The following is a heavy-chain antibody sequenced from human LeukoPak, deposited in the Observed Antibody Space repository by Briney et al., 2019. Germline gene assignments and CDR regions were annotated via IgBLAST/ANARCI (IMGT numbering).Heavy chain of an antibody. V-gene: IGHV3-7*01. CDR1: GGSISSSSYY. Sequence: ETLSLTCTVSGGSISSSSYYWGWIRQPPGKGLEWVANIKQDGSAKYYVDSVQGRFTIPRDNAKNSLYLQMNSLRAEDTAVYYCARDPDYYDSRGYYYDAFDIWGQGTMVTVSS. J-gene: IGHJ3*02. CDR2: IKQDGSAK. D-gene: IGHD3-22*01. CDR3: ARDPDYYDSRGYYYDAFDI.